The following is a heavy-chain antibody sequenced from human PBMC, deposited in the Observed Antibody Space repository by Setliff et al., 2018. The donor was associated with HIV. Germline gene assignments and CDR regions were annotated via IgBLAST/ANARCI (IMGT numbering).Heavy chain of an antibody. CDR2: IAPRDSYT. D-gene: IGHD5-18*01. Sequence: PGESLKLSCMGSGYSFTTYWITWVRQMPGKGLEWMGRIAPRDSYTDYSQSFHGHVILSVDRSINTAYLQWSSLKASDTAMYYCARVGPGHSDGKIYDTFDIWGQGTLVTVSS. CDR3: ARVGPGHSDGKIYDTFDI. CDR1: GYSFTTYW. J-gene: IGHJ3*02. V-gene: IGHV5-10-1*01.